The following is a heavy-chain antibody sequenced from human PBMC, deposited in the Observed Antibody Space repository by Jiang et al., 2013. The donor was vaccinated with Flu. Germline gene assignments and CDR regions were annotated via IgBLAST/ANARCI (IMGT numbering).Heavy chain of an antibody. CDR2: IWYDGSNK. J-gene: IGHJ4*02. V-gene: IGHV3-33*01. Sequence: QLLESGGGVVQPGSSLRLSCAASGFTFHSYDLFWVRQAPGKGLEWVATIWYDGSNKYYADFVKGRFTISRDNSKNTLNLQMSSLRVEDTAVYYCARDPDSVPGDFWGQGTLVTVSS. D-gene: IGHD5/OR15-5a*01. CDR1: GFTFHSYD. CDR3: ARDPDSVPGDF.